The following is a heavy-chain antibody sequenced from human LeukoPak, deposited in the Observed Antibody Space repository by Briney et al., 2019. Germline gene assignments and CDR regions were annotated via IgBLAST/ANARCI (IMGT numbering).Heavy chain of an antibody. CDR1: GFTFSSFW. D-gene: IGHD1-14*01. CDR2: IKQDGSEK. CDR3: ARNLNYFDY. J-gene: IGHJ4*02. V-gene: IGHV3-7*01. Sequence: GGSLRLSCAASGFTFSSFWMTWVRQAPGKGLEWVANIKQDGSEKYYVDSVRGRFTISRDNATNSLYLQMNSLRAEDTAVYYCARNLNYFDYWGQGTLVTVSS.